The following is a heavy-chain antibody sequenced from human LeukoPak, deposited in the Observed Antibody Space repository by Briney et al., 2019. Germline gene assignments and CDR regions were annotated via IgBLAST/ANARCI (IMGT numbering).Heavy chain of an antibody. Sequence: PGGSLRLSCAASGFTFSSYGMHWIRQPPGKGLEWIGEINHSGSTNYNPSLKSRVTISVDTSKNQFSLKLSSVTAADTAVYYCARVKFPVDPWGQGTLVTVSS. V-gene: IGHV4-34*01. CDR3: ARVKFPVDP. CDR1: GFTFSSYG. CDR2: INHSGST. J-gene: IGHJ5*02.